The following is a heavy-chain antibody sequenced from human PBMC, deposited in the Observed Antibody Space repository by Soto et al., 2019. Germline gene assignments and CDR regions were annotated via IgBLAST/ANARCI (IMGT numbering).Heavy chain of an antibody. J-gene: IGHJ4*02. CDR2: INTGNDNT. V-gene: IGHV1-3*04. Sequence: QVHLVQSGPEVKKPGASVKVACKASGYTFTSYNMHWVRQAPGQGLEWMGWINTGNDNTKYSQKLHGRVTFSRDTSASTVYMDLSSLRADDTAVYYCARVGDYGDFYFAYWGQGTLVTVSS. D-gene: IGHD4-17*01. CDR3: ARVGDYGDFYFAY. CDR1: GYTFTSYN.